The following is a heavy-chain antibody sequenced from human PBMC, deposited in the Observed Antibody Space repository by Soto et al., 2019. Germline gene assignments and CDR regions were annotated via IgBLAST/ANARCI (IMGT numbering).Heavy chain of an antibody. CDR1: GGSISSYY. CDR2: IYYSGST. V-gene: IGHV4-59*01. D-gene: IGHD1-26*01. CDR3: ARGKVGATRNDAFDI. Sequence: PSETLSLTCTVSGGSISSYYWSWIRQPPGKGLEWIEYIYYSGSTNYNPSLKSRVTISVDTSKNQFSLKLSSVTAADTAVYYCARGKVGATRNDAFDIWGQGAMVTVSS. J-gene: IGHJ3*02.